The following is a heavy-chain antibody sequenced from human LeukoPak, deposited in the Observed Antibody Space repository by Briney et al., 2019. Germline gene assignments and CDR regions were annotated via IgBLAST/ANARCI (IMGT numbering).Heavy chain of an antibody. CDR2: IYHSGST. CDR3: ARAIAVAGLQLARAFDI. J-gene: IGHJ3*02. CDR1: GGSISSGDYS. D-gene: IGHD6-19*01. V-gene: IGHV4-30-2*01. Sequence: SETLSLTCTVSGGSISSGDYSWSWIRQPPGKGLEWIGFIYHSGSTYYNPSLESRVTISVDRSNNQFSLKLNSVTAADTAVYYCARAIAVAGLQLARAFDIWGQGTMVTVSS.